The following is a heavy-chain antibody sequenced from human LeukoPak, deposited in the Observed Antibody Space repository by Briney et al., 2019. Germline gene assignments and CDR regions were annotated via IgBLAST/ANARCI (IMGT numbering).Heavy chain of an antibody. J-gene: IGHJ4*02. V-gene: IGHV1-18*01. CDR3: ARESYYDFWSGYWRNLDY. Sequence: ASVKVSCKASGYTFTSYGISWVRQAPGQGLEWMGWISAYNGNTNYAQKLQGRVTMTTDTSTSTAYMELRSLRSDDTAAYYCARESYYDFWSGYWRNLDYWGQGTLVTVSS. D-gene: IGHD3-3*01. CDR2: ISAYNGNT. CDR1: GYTFTSYG.